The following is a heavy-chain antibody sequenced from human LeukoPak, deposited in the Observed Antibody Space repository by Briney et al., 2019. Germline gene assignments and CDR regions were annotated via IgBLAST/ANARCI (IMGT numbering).Heavy chain of an antibody. Sequence: PSETLSLTGTVSGGSISSYYRSSIRQPPGKGLEWIGYIFYSGSTNSNPSLKSRLTISVDTSKNQLSLRLSSVTAADTAVYYCARDRSSGWGVVYWGQGTLVTVSS. J-gene: IGHJ4*02. D-gene: IGHD6-19*01. CDR2: IFYSGST. CDR3: ARDRSSGWGVVY. V-gene: IGHV4-59*01. CDR1: GGSISSYY.